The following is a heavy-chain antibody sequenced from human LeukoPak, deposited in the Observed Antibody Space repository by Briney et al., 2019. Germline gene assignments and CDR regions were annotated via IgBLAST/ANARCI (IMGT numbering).Heavy chain of an antibody. Sequence: PSETLSLTCTVSGGSISSYYWSWIRQPAGKGLEWIGRIYTSGSTNYNPSLKSRVTMSVDTSKNQFSLKLSSVTAADTAVYYCARDIGPNYDSSGHYLNWFDPWGQGTLVTVSS. CDR2: IYTSGST. CDR1: GGSISSYY. J-gene: IGHJ5*02. D-gene: IGHD3-22*01. CDR3: ARDIGPNYDSSGHYLNWFDP. V-gene: IGHV4-4*07.